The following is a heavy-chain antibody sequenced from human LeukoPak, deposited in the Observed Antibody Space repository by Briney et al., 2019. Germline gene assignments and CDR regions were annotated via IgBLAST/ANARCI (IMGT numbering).Heavy chain of an antibody. V-gene: IGHV1-69*02. J-gene: IGHJ5*02. CDR3: ARAPTFLGGFDP. CDR1: GGTFSSYT. D-gene: IGHD3-16*01. CDR2: IIPILGIA. Sequence: SVKVSCKASGGTFSSYTISWVRQAPGQGLEWMGRIIPILGIANYAQKFQGRVTITADKSTSTAYMEMSSLRSEDTAVYYCARAPTFLGGFDPWGQGTLVTVSS.